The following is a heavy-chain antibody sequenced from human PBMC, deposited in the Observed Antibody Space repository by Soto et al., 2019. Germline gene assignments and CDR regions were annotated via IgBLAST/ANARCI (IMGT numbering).Heavy chain of an antibody. CDR3: AKDLSEYYYDSGGYYPQG. D-gene: IGHD3-22*01. CDR1: GFTFSSYA. J-gene: IGHJ4*02. V-gene: IGHV3-23*01. CDR2: IGGSGGST. Sequence: EVQLLESGGGLVQPGGSLRLSCAASGFTFSSYAMSWVRQAPGKGLEWVSAIGGSGGSTYYADSVKGRFTISRDNSKNTLYLQMNSLRAEDTAVYYCAKDLSEYYYDSGGYYPQGWGQGTLFTVAS.